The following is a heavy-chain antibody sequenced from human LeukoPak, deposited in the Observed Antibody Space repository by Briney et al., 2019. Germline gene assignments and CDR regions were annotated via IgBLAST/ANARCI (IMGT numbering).Heavy chain of an antibody. Sequence: SGGSLRLSCAVSGFTFSSYSMSWVRQAPGKGLEWVSAISTGGTSTYYADSVKGRFTISRDNSKNTLSLQMNNLRAEDTAVYYCAKLGTTNPLYFFDYWGQGTLVTVSS. V-gene: IGHV3-23*01. CDR2: ISTGGTST. CDR1: GFTFSSYS. CDR3: AKLGTTNPLYFFDY. J-gene: IGHJ4*02. D-gene: IGHD1-26*01.